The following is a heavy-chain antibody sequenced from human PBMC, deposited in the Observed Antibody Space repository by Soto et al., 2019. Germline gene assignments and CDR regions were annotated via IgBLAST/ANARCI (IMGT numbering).Heavy chain of an antibody. CDR3: ARLVYDTRLNYMYFDF. D-gene: IGHD3-10*01. J-gene: IGHJ4*02. V-gene: IGHV4-34*01. Sequence: SETLSLTCAVYGASLSDNYCNWLRQPPGKGLEWIGEINHDGTANYYPSFERRVAISVDTSKNQFSLKLTSVTAADTAIYFCARLVYDTRLNYMYFDFWGQGALVTVSS. CDR1: GASLSDNY. CDR2: INHDGTA.